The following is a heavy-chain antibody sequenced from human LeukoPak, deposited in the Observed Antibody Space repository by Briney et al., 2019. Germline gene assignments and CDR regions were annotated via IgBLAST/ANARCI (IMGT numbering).Heavy chain of an antibody. CDR3: ARDVGYCSGGSCYAHHFDY. Sequence: GGSLRLSCAASGFTFSDYWMSWVRQAPGKGLEWVANINQDGSEKYYVDSVKGRFTISRDNAKNSLYLQMNSLRAEDTAVYYCARDVGYCSGGSCYAHHFDYWGQGTLVTVSS. J-gene: IGHJ4*02. CDR1: GFTFSDYW. V-gene: IGHV3-7*01. D-gene: IGHD2-15*01. CDR2: INQDGSEK.